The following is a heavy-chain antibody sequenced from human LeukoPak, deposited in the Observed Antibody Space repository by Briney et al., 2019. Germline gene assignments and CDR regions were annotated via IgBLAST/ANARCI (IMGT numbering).Heavy chain of an antibody. CDR2: INYSGST. CDR3: ATSGYIGNARFDS. J-gene: IGHJ4*02. CDR1: GDSISSSSYY. V-gene: IGHV4-39*01. Sequence: SETLSLTCTVSGDSISSSSYYWGWIRQPPGKGLEWIGSINYSGSTYYNPSLKSRVTISVNTSKNQFSLKLRSVTAADTAVYYCATSGYIGNARFDSWGQGTLLTVSS. D-gene: IGHD4-23*01.